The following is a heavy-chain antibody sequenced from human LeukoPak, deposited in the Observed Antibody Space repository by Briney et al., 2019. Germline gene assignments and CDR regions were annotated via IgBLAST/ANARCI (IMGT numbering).Heavy chain of an antibody. CDR3: AKRPSDYGDYVSYFDY. CDR2: KSDDGRRK. D-gene: IGHD4-17*01. Sequence: PGGSLRLSCAASGFSFISYGMHWVRQAPGKGLEWVGVKSDDGRRKDYADSVKGRFTISRDNSKDTLYLQMNSLRAEDTAVYYCAKRPSDYGDYVSYFDYWGQGTLVTVSS. V-gene: IGHV3-30*18. J-gene: IGHJ4*02. CDR1: GFSFISYG.